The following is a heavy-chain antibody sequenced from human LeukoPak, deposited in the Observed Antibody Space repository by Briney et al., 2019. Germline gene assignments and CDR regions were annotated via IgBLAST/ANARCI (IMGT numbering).Heavy chain of an antibody. J-gene: IGHJ4*02. CDR3: ARAYIVATIGGFDS. D-gene: IGHD5-12*01. CDR1: GFTFSNFA. CDR2: ISSSSSFI. Sequence: PGGSLRPSCAASGFTFSNFALNWVRQAPGKGLEWLSYISSSSSFIYYADSVRGRFTVSRDNAKNSLYLQMNSLRAEDTAVYYCARAYIVATIGGFDSWGQGTLVTVSS. V-gene: IGHV3-48*01.